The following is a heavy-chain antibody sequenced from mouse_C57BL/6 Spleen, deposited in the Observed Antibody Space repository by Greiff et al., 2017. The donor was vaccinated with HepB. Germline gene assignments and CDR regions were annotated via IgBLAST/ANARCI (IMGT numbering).Heavy chain of an antibody. CDR1: GYSITSGYY. D-gene: IGHD1-1*01. CDR3: AREGSATVGFDY. V-gene: IGHV3-6*01. J-gene: IGHJ2*01. CDR2: ISYDGSN. Sequence: EVKLMESGPGLVKPSQSLSLTCSVTGYSITSGYYWYWIRQFPGNKLEWMGYISYDGSNNYNPSLKNRISITRDTSKNQFFLKLNSVTTEDTATYYCAREGSATVGFDYWGQGTTLTVSS.